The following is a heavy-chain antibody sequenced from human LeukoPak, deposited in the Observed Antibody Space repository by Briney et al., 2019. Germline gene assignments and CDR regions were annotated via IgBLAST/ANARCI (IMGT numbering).Heavy chain of an antibody. CDR3: ARHMRFGELLPTSICDY. D-gene: IGHD3-10*01. CDR2: ISYDGSNK. CDR1: GFTFSSYA. V-gene: IGHV3-30-3*01. J-gene: IGHJ4*02. Sequence: RSLRLSCAASGFTFSSYAMHWVRQAPGRGLGWVAVISYDGSNKYYTDSVKGRFTISRDNSKNTLYLQMNSLRAEDTAVYYCARHMRFGELLPTSICDYWGQGTLVTVSS.